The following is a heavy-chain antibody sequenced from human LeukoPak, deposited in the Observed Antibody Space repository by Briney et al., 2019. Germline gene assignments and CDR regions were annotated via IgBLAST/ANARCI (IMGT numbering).Heavy chain of an antibody. Sequence: GGSLRLSCAASGFTFDDYAMHWVRQAPGKGLEWVSGISWNSGSIGYADSVKGRFTNSRDNAKNSLYLQMNSLRAEDTALYYCAKDIAYSGSYGCMDVWGKGTTVTVSS. CDR1: GFTFDDYA. CDR3: AKDIAYSGSYGCMDV. J-gene: IGHJ6*03. D-gene: IGHD1-26*01. V-gene: IGHV3-9*01. CDR2: ISWNSGSI.